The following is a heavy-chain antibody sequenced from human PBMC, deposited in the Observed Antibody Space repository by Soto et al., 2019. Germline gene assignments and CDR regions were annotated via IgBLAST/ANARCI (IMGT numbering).Heavy chain of an antibody. Sequence: EVQLLEAGGGLVQPGGSLSLSCVASGFTFKNYAINWVRQAPGKGLEWVSGISGSGSNTYYADSVKGRFTISRDNSMNTLYLQMNCLRDEDTAIYYCAIRARYDYNSPIDYWGQGTMVTVSS. CDR3: AIRARYDYNSPIDY. CDR2: ISGSGSNT. V-gene: IGHV3-23*01. D-gene: IGHD4-4*01. CDR1: GFTFKNYA. J-gene: IGHJ4*02.